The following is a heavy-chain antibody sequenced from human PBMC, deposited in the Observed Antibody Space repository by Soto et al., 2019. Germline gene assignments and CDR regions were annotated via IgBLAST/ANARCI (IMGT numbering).Heavy chain of an antibody. D-gene: IGHD3-9*01. J-gene: IGHJ5*02. CDR1: GFSLSTSGVA. CDR2: IYWNDDK. V-gene: IGHV2-5*01. Sequence: GFSLSTSGVAVGWIRQPPGKALEWLALIYWNDDKRYSPSLKSRLTITKDTSKNQVVLTMTNMDPVDTGTYYCAHRHLDFLTGLNSFDPWGQGTVVTVSS. CDR3: AHRHLDFLTGLNSFDP.